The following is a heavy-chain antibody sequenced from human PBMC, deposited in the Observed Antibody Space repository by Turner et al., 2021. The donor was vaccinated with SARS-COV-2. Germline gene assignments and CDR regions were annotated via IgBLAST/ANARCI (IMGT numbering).Heavy chain of an antibody. CDR1: GFTFSSYG. D-gene: IGHD3-22*01. CDR2: ISSSSSYI. CDR3: AREKPGFDSSGYYPDAFDI. V-gene: IGHV3-21*06. J-gene: IGHJ3*02. Sequence: EAQLVESGGGLVKPGGSLRVSCAASGFTFSSYGMNWVRQAPGKGLEWVSSISSSSSYIYYADSLKGRFTISRNNAKNSAYLQMNSLRAEDTAVYYCAREKPGFDSSGYYPDAFDIWGQGTMVTVSS.